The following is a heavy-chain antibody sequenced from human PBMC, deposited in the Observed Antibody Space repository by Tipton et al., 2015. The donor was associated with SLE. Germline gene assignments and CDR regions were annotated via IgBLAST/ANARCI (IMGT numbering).Heavy chain of an antibody. D-gene: IGHD3-22*01. CDR3: ARVPGYYDSSGPKAFDI. Sequence: TLSLTCAVSGYSISSGYYWGWIRQPPGKGLEWIGSIYHSGSTYYNPSLKSRVTISVDTSKNQFSLKLSSVTAADTAVYYCARVPGYYDSSGPKAFDIWGQGTMVTVSS. CDR1: GYSISSGYY. V-gene: IGHV4-38-2*01. J-gene: IGHJ3*02. CDR2: IYHSGST.